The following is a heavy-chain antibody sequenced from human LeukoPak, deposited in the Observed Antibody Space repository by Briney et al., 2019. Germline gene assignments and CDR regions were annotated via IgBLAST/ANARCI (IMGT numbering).Heavy chain of an antibody. V-gene: IGHV3-66*01. CDR1: GFTVSSNY. J-gene: IGHJ4*02. CDR3: ARVLDLERGNYDTSGYHDY. Sequence: GGSLRLSCAASGFTVSSNYMSWVRQAPGKGLEWVSVIYSGGSTYYADSVKGRFILSRDNSKNTLYLQMNSLRAEDSAVYYCARVLDLERGNYDTSGYHDYWGQGTLVTVSS. D-gene: IGHD3-22*01. CDR2: IYSGGST.